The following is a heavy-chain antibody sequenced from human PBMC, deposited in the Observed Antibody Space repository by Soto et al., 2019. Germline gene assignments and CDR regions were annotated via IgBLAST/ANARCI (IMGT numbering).Heavy chain of an antibody. J-gene: IGHJ4*02. V-gene: IGHV1-18*01. CDR1: GYTFTSYG. CDR2: IRSYNNST. CDR3: ARHGNGDDY. Sequence: AASVKVSCKASGYTFTSYGVNWVRQAPGQGLEWMGWIRSYNNSTNYAQKLQGRVTMTTDTSTNTAYMELRSLRSDDTAVYYCARHGNGDDYWGQGTLVTVSS. D-gene: IGHD2-8*01.